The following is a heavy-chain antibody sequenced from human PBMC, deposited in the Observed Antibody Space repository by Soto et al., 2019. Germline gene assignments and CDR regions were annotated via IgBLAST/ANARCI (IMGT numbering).Heavy chain of an antibody. Sequence: SQTLSLTCAISGGSVSSNSAAWNWIRQSPSRGLEWLGRTYYRSKWYNDYAVSVKSRITINPDTSKNQFSLQLNSVTPEDTAVYYCARDITEGREYYYYYYGMDVWGQGTTVTVSS. D-gene: IGHD3-10*01. CDR2: TYYRSKWYN. CDR1: GGSVSSNSAA. J-gene: IGHJ6*02. CDR3: ARDITEGREYYYYYYGMDV. V-gene: IGHV6-1*01.